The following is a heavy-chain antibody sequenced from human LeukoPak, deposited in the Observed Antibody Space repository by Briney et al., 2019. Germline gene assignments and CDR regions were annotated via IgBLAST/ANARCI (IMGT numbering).Heavy chain of an antibody. D-gene: IGHD1-26*01. CDR1: GFTFSNDG. V-gene: IGHV3-30*02. Sequence: GGSLRLSCAASGFTFSNDGMHWVSQTPGKGLEWVAFTRYDESKTFYGDSVRGRFTISRDNSKNTLYLQMNSLTTDDSAVYYCAKARYSGSPALDFWGQGTLVTVSS. CDR3: AKARYSGSPALDF. CDR2: TRYDESKT. J-gene: IGHJ4*02.